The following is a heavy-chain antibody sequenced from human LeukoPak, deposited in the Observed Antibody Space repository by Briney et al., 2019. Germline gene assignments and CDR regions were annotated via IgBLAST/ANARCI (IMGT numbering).Heavy chain of an antibody. CDR3: ARDTPHDSSGYYLGWYFDL. CDR1: GYTFTGYY. J-gene: IGHJ2*01. V-gene: IGHV1-2*02. CDR2: INPNSGGT. Sequence: GASVKVSCKASGYTFTGYYMHWVRQAPGQGLEWMGWINPNSGGTNYAQKFQGRVTMTRDTSISTAYMELSRLRSDDTAVYYCARDTPHDSSGYYLGWYFDLWGRGTLVTVSS. D-gene: IGHD3-22*01.